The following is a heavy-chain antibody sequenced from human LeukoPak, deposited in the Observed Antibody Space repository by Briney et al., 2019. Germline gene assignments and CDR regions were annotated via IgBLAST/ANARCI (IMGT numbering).Heavy chain of an antibody. D-gene: IGHD3-22*01. Sequence: SETLSLTCTVSGGSISSGGYYWSWIRQHPGKGLEWIGYIYYSGSTNYNPSLKSRVTISVDTSKNQFSLKLSSVTAADTAVYYCAREMSSSGYYSWVRAFDIWGQGTMVTVSS. CDR3: AREMSSSGYYSWVRAFDI. V-gene: IGHV4-61*08. J-gene: IGHJ3*02. CDR2: IYYSGST. CDR1: GGSISSGGYY.